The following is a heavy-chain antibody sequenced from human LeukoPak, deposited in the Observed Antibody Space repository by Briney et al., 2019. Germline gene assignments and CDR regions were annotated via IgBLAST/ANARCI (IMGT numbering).Heavy chain of an antibody. Sequence: ASVKVSFKASGYTFTGYYMHWVRQAPGQGLEWMGWINPNSGGTNYAQKFQGRVTMTRDTSISTAYMELSRLRSDDTAVYYCAREDYGSAHYLGYWGQGTLVTVSS. CDR1: GYTFTGYY. D-gene: IGHD3-10*01. CDR2: INPNSGGT. CDR3: AREDYGSAHYLGY. J-gene: IGHJ4*02. V-gene: IGHV1-2*02.